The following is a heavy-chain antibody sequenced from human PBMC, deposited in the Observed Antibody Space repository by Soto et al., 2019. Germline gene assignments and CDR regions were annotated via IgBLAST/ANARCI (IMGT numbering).Heavy chain of an antibody. J-gene: IGHJ3*02. CDR3: AHRPSHFSPNGFDS. Sequence: SGPTLVNPTQTLTLTCTFSGFSLSTSGVGVGWIRQPPGKALEWLALIYWDDDKRYSPSLKSRLTITKDTSRNQVVLTMTNMNPVDTATYYCAHRPSHFSPNGFDSWGQGTRVTVSS. CDR1: GFSLSTSGVG. D-gene: IGHD6-6*01. V-gene: IGHV2-5*02. CDR2: IYWDDDK.